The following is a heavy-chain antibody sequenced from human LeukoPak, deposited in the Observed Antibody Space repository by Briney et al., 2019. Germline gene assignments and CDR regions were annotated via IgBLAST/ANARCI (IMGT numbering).Heavy chain of an antibody. CDR2: FDPEDGET. CDR1: GYTLTELS. CDR3: ATAPRGYYDFWSGIDY. Sequence: ASVKVSCKVSGYTLTELSMHWARQAPGKGLEWMGGFDPEDGETIYAQKFQGRVTMTEDTSTDTAYMELSSLRSEDTAVYYCATAPRGYYDFWSGIDYWGQGTLVTVSS. D-gene: IGHD3-3*01. J-gene: IGHJ4*02. V-gene: IGHV1-24*01.